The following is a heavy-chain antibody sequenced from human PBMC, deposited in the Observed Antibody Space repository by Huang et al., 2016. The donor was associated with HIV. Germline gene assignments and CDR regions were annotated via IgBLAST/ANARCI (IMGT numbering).Heavy chain of an antibody. CDR1: GGSISSSSYY. J-gene: IGHJ4*02. Sequence: QLQLQESGPGLVKPSETLSLTCTVSGGSISSSSYYWGWIRQPPGKGLEWIGSIHYSGSTDYNPSLKSRVTISVDTSKNQFSLKRSSVTAAETAVYYCAGHSDDFWSGYSYFDYWGQGTLVPVSS. CDR3: AGHSDDFWSGYSYFDY. D-gene: IGHD3-3*01. CDR2: IHYSGST. V-gene: IGHV4-39*01.